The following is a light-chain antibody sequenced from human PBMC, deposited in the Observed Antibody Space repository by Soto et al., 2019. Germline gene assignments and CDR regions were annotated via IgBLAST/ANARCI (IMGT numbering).Light chain of an antibody. Sequence: DIVMTQSPDSLAVSLGERATINCKSSQSVLYSSNNKNYLAWYQQKPGQPPKLLIYWASTRESGVPDRFSGSGSGTDVTLTISSLQAEDVAVYYCQQYYITPPTFGQGTKVEIK. V-gene: IGKV4-1*01. CDR3: QQYYITPPT. J-gene: IGKJ1*01. CDR2: WAS. CDR1: QSVLYSSNNKNY.